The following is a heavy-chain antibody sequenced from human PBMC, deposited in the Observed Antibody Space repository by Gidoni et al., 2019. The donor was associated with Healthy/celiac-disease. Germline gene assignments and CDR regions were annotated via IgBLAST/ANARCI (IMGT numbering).Heavy chain of an antibody. D-gene: IGHD6-19*01. V-gene: IGHV4-34*01. J-gene: IGHJ4*02. CDR2: IKHSGST. CDR1: GGSFSGYY. CDR3: ARGPGSGWSDRFDY. Sequence: QVQLQQWGAGLLKPSETLSLTCAVYGGSFSGYYWSWIRQPPGKGLEWIGEIKHSGSTNYNPSLKSRVTISVDTSKNQFSLKLSSVTAADTAVYYCARGPGSGWSDRFDYWGQGTLVTVSS.